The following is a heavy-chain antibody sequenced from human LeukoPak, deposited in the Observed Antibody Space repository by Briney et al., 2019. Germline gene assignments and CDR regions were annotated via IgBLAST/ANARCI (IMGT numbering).Heavy chain of an antibody. CDR2: MSAYSGHT. CDR3: ARDYDDSPRCFGY. J-gene: IGHJ4*02. CDR1: GYTLTTYG. D-gene: IGHD3-9*01. Sequence: GASVKVSCKASGYTLTTYGINWVRQAPGQGLEWMGWMSAYSGHTNYVQKFQGRVTMTTDTSPTTAYLEMRSLRSDDTAVYYCARDYDDSPRCFGYWGQGTLVSVSS. V-gene: IGHV1-18*01.